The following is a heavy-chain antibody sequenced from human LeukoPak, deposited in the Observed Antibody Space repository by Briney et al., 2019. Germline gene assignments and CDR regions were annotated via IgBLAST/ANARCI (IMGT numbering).Heavy chain of an antibody. D-gene: IGHD6-6*01. V-gene: IGHV3-23*01. Sequence: GGSLRLSCAASGFTFSSYAMNWVRQAPGKGLEWVSAMSYSGSSTYYADSVKGRFTISRDNSKNTLYLQMKSLRAEDTAVYYCAKDRSSSFSGFLEYWGQGTLVTVSS. J-gene: IGHJ4*02. CDR3: AKDRSSSFSGFLEY. CDR1: GFTFSSYA. CDR2: MSYSGSST.